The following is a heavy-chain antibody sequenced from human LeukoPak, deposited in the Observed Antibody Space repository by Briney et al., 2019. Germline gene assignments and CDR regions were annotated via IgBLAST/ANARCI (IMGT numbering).Heavy chain of an antibody. CDR2: IYYSGST. CDR3: ARGTIAARRGTFDY. V-gene: IGHV4-61*01. J-gene: IGHJ4*02. CDR1: GGSISSSSYY. Sequence: PSETLSLTCTVSGGSISSSSYYWSWIRQPPGKGLEWIGYIYYSGSTNYDPSLKSRVTISVDTSKNQFSLKLSSVTAADTAVYYCARGTIAARRGTFDYWGQGTLVTVSS. D-gene: IGHD6-6*01.